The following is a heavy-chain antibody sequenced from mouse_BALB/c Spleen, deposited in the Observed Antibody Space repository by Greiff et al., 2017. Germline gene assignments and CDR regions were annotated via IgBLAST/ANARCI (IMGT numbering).Heavy chain of an antibody. V-gene: IGHV5-17*02. CDR2: ISSGSSTI. CDR3: ARRGYYGSSYDYFDY. Sequence: DVQLVESGGGLVKPGGSLKLSCAASGFTFSSYAMSWVRQTPEKRLEWVASISSGSSTIYYADTVKGRFTISRDNPKNTLFLQMTSLRSEDTAMYYCARRGYYGSSYDYFDYWGQGTTLTVSS. J-gene: IGHJ2*01. D-gene: IGHD1-1*01. CDR1: GFTFSSYA.